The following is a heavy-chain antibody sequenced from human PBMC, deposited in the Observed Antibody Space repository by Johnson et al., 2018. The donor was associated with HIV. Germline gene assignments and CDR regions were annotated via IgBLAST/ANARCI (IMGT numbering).Heavy chain of an antibody. CDR1: GFTLSSYA. J-gene: IGHJ3*02. CDR2: IGTAVDT. CDR3: ARVAYCGGDCYSRAHAFDI. Sequence: VQLVESGGGVVQPGRSLRLSCAASGFTLSSYAMHWVRQAPGKGLEWVAVIGTAVDTYYPGSVKGRFTISRENAKNSLYLQMNSLRAGDTAVYFCARVAYCGGDCYSRAHAFDIWGQGTMVTVSS. D-gene: IGHD2-21*01. V-gene: IGHV3-13*01.